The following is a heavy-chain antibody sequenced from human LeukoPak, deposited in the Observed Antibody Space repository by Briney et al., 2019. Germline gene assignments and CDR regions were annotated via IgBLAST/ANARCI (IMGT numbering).Heavy chain of an antibody. CDR2: IIPIFGTA. D-gene: IGHD3-22*01. V-gene: IGHV1-69*13. CDR1: GYTFTSYG. Sequence: SVKVSCKASGYTFTSYGISWVRQAPGQRLEWMGGIIPIFGTANYAQKFQGRVTITADESTSTAYMELSSLRSEDTAVYYCARGYYDSSGYYDAFDIWGQGTLVTVSS. CDR3: ARGYYDSSGYYDAFDI. J-gene: IGHJ3*02.